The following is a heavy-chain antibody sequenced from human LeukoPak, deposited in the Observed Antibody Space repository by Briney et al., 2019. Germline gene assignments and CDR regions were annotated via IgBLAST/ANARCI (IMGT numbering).Heavy chain of an antibody. J-gene: IGHJ4*02. D-gene: IGHD5-12*01. CDR3: ARLGYSGYDR. CDR2: ISSSGSTI. Sequence: GGSLRLSCAASGFTFSSYEMNWVRQAPGKGLEWVSYISSSGSTIYYADSVKGRFTISRDNAKNSLYLQMNSLRAEDTAVYYCARLGYSGYDRWGQGTLVTVSS. CDR1: GFTFSSYE. V-gene: IGHV3-48*03.